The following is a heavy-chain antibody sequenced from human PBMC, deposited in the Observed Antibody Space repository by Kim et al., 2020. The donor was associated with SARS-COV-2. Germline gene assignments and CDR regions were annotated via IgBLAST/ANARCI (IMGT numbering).Heavy chain of an antibody. V-gene: IGHV3-23*01. CDR2: ISGSGGST. D-gene: IGHD1-26*01. CDR1: GFTFSSYA. CDR3: AKLEPRSYWGLVAFDI. J-gene: IGHJ3*02. Sequence: GGSLRLSCAASGFTFSSYAMSWVRQAPGKGLEWVSAISGSGGSTYYADSVKGRFTISRDNSKNTLYLQMNSLRAEDTAVYYCAKLEPRSYWGLVAFDIWGQGTMVTVSS.